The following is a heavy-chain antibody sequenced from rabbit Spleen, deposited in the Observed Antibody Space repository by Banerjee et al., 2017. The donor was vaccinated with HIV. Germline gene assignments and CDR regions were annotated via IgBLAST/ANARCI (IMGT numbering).Heavy chain of an antibody. Sequence: QSLEESGGDLVKPGASLTLTCTASGVSFSSSSYMCWVRQAPGKGLVLIACIDTGSSGFTYFATWAKGRFTCSKTSSTTVTLQMTRLTAADTATYFCARESSYAGYAAYGYAARYYGMDLWGQGTLVTVS. D-gene: IGHD6-1*01. CDR3: ARESSYAGYAAYGYAARYYGMDL. CDR2: IDTGSSGFT. CDR1: GVSFSSSSY. J-gene: IGHJ6*01. V-gene: IGHV1S40*01.